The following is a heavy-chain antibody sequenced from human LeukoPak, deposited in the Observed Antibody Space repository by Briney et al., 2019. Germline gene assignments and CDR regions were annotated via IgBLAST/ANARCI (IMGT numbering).Heavy chain of an antibody. Sequence: PGGSLRLSCAVSGITLSNYGMTWVRQAPGKGLEWVAGISGSGGRTTYADSVKGRFTISRDNSKNMLHLQMSSLTGEDTALYYCVRRGDASSGWGDHDYWGQGALVTVSS. CDR3: VRRGDASSGWGDHDY. CDR2: ISGSGGRT. J-gene: IGHJ4*02. D-gene: IGHD6-19*01. V-gene: IGHV3-23*01. CDR1: GITLSNYG.